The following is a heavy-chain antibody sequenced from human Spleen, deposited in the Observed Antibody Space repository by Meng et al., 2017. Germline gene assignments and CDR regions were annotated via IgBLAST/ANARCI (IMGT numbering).Heavy chain of an antibody. V-gene: IGHV3-21*01. CDR3: ARSSGGYFVVYFDY. D-gene: IGHD1-26*01. J-gene: IGHJ4*02. Sequence: GGSLRLSCAASGFTFSSYEMNWVRQAPGKGLEWVSSISSSSSYIYYADSVKGRFTISRDNAKNSLYLQMNSLRAEDTAVYYCARSSGGYFVVYFDYWGQGTLVTVSS. CDR1: GFTFSSYE. CDR2: ISSSSSYI.